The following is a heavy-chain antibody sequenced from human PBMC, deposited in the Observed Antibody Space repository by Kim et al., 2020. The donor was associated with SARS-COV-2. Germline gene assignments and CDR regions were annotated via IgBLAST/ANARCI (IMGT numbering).Heavy chain of an antibody. D-gene: IGHD3-10*01. Sequence: QKFQGKVTMTRDTSTSTVYMELSSLRSEDTAVYYCARGAVRGVKDGMDVWGQGTTVTVSS. V-gene: IGHV1-46*01. CDR3: ARGAVRGVKDGMDV. J-gene: IGHJ6*02.